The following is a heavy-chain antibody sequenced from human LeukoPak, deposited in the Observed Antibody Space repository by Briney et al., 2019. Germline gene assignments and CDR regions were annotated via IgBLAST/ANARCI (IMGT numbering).Heavy chain of an antibody. Sequence: PGGSLRLSCAASGFTFSSYVMNWVRQAPGKGLEWVSVISGGGGSTYYADSVKGRFTISRDNSKYTLYLQMNSLRAEDTAVYYCATGYDTSGYPNWFDPWGQGTLVTVSS. V-gene: IGHV3-23*01. CDR3: ATGYDTSGYPNWFDP. J-gene: IGHJ5*02. CDR2: ISGGGGST. D-gene: IGHD3-22*01. CDR1: GFTFSSYV.